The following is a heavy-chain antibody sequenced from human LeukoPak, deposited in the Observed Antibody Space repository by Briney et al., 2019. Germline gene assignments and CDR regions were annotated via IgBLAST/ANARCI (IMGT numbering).Heavy chain of an antibody. V-gene: IGHV1-24*01. Sequence: ASVKVSCKVSGYNLTELSMHWVRQAPGKGLEWMGGFDPEDGETIYAQKFQGRVTMTEDTSTDTAYMELSSLRSEDTAVYYCATGYNDYGDSSFSWYDAFDIWGQGTMVTVSS. D-gene: IGHD4-17*01. J-gene: IGHJ3*02. CDR2: FDPEDGET. CDR1: GYNLTELS. CDR3: ATGYNDYGDSSFSWYDAFDI.